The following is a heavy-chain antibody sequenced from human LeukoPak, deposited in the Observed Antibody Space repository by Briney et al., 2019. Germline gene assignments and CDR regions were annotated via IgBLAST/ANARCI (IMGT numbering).Heavy chain of an antibody. Sequence: GGSLRLSCAASGFTFSSYSMNWVRQAPGKGLEWVSYISSSGSTIYYADSVKGRFTISRDNAKNSLYLQMNSLRAEDTAVYYCARDLSYGYVLSYYFDYWGQGTLVTVSS. CDR1: GFTFSSYS. D-gene: IGHD5-18*01. CDR3: ARDLSYGYVLSYYFDY. CDR2: ISSSGSTI. V-gene: IGHV3-48*01. J-gene: IGHJ4*02.